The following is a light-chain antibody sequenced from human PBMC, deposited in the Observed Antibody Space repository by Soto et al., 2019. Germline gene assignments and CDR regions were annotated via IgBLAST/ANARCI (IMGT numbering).Light chain of an antibody. V-gene: IGKV1-39*01. CDR2: GAS. CDR1: QSINRN. CDR3: LQSDSTPT. Sequence: DIQMTQSPSSLSASVGDRVTITCRASQSINRNLNWYQQKPGEALKLLIYGASNLRSGVPSRFSGSGSGTDFTLTISSLQPDDFASYFCLQSDSTPTFGQGTKLEIK. J-gene: IGKJ2*01.